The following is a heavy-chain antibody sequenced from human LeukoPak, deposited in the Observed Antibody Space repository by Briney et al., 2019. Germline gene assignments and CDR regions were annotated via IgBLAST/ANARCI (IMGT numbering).Heavy chain of an antibody. V-gene: IGHV4-39*01. J-gene: IGHJ4*02. Sequence: PSETLSLTCTVSGGSISSSSYYWGWIRQPPGKGLEWIGSIYYSGSTYYNPSLKSRVTISVDTSKNQFSLKLSSVTAADTAVYYCASPWGSSSSGDYWGQGTLVTVSS. CDR3: ASPWGSSSSGDY. CDR1: GGSISSSSYY. D-gene: IGHD6-6*01. CDR2: IYYSGST.